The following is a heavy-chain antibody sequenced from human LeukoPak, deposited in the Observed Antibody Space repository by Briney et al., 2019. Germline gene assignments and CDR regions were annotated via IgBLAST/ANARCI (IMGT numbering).Heavy chain of an antibody. CDR1: GFTFSSYW. Sequence: PGGSLRLSCAASGFTFSSYWMSWVRQAPGKGLEWVANIKQDGSEKYYVDSVKGRFTISRDNAKNSLYLQMNSLRAEDTAVYYCVSEEYGSGSYVDYWGQGTLVTVSS. CDR3: VSEEYGSGSYVDY. CDR2: IKQDGSEK. D-gene: IGHD3-10*01. V-gene: IGHV3-7*03. J-gene: IGHJ4*02.